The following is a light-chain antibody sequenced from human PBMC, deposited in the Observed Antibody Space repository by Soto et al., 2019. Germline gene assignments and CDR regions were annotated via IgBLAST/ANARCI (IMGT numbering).Light chain of an antibody. CDR3: QQYYSTPWT. CDR1: QSVLYSSNNKNY. J-gene: IGKJ1*01. CDR2: WAS. V-gene: IGKV4-1*01. Sequence: DIVMTQSPDSLAVSLGERATIHCKSSQSVLYSSNNKNYLAWYQQKPGQPPKPLIYWASTRESGLPDRLSGSGSGTDFTLTISSLQAEDVAVYYCQQYYSTPWTFGQGTKVEIK.